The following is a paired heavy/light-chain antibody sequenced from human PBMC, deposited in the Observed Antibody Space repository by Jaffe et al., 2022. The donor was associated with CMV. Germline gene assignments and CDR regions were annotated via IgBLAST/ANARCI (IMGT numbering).Heavy chain of an antibody. CDR2: IRTTTYGGTT. J-gene: IGHJ6*03. D-gene: IGHD3-10*01. CDR3: NGGFNYYYMDV. V-gene: IGHV3-49*04. CDR1: GFNVGDYS. Sequence: VQVVESGGGLVQPGRSLRLSCTASGFNVGDYSMSWVRLTPGKGLEWVGFIRTTTYGGTTDYAASVRGRFHISRDDSKNIAYLQMDSLKTEDTGVYYCNGGFNYYYMDVWGKGTTVTVSS.
Light chain of an antibody. CDR2: GAF. CDR1: QSITSY. V-gene: IGKV1-39*01. Sequence: DILMTQSPPSLSASVGDRVTISCRASQSITSYLNWYQQKSGKAPTLLIHGAFNLQSGVPSRFSGKGSGTDFTLTISSLQPDDFATYYCLQTYSAPRTFGQGTKVEIK. J-gene: IGKJ1*01. CDR3: LQTYSAPRT.